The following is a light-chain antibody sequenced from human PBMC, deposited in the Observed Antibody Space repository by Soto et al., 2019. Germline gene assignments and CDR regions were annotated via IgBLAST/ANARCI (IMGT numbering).Light chain of an antibody. V-gene: IGKV3-15*01. CDR2: GAS. CDR1: QSVSSN. Sequence: VITKAPSTLSVSPGERATLSCRASQSVSSNLAWYQQQPGRAPRLLIYGASTRATGIPARFSSSGSGTEFTIPISSLQHADFAVYYCQQHSNCLPNTFGQVTRPEI. CDR3: QQHSNCLPNT. J-gene: IGKJ5*01.